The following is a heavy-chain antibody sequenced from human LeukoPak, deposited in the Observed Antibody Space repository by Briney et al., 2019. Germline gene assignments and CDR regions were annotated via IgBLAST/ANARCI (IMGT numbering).Heavy chain of an antibody. V-gene: IGHV4-39*07. CDR1: GGSISSSSYY. J-gene: IGHJ5*02. CDR2: IYYSGST. Sequence: SETLSLTCTVSGGSISSSSYYWGWIRQPPGKGLEWIGSIYYSGSTYYNPSLKSRVTISVDTSKNQFSLNLSSVTAADTAVYFCARAGPFGNWFDPWGQGTLVTVSP. CDR3: ARAGPFGNWFDP. D-gene: IGHD3-10*01.